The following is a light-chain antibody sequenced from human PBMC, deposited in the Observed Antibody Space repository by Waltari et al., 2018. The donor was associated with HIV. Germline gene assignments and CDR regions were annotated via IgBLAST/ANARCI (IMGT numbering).Light chain of an antibody. CDR1: SSNIGNDN. CDR2: KNY. CDR3: VGWDASLSAYV. J-gene: IGLJ1*01. Sequence: QSVLTQPPSASGTPGQRVPISCSGSSSNIGNDNVYWYQQLPGTAPKLLIYKNYQRPSGVPDRFAGSKSGTSASLAISGLRSEDEADYYCVGWDASLSAYVFGTGTKV. V-gene: IGLV1-47*01.